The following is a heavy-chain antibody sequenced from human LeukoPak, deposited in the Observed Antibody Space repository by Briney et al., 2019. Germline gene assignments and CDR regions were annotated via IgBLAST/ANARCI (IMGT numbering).Heavy chain of an antibody. CDR1: GGSISSGSYY. CDR2: IYTSGST. D-gene: IGHD3-3*01. J-gene: IGHJ3*02. Sequence: SQTLSLTCTVSGGSISSGSYYWSWIRQPAGKGLQWIRRIYTSGSTNYNSSLKSRVTISVDTSKNQFSLNLSSVTAADTAVYYCARARSIFEVARGAFDIWGQGTMVTVSS. CDR3: ARARSIFEVARGAFDI. V-gene: IGHV4-61*02.